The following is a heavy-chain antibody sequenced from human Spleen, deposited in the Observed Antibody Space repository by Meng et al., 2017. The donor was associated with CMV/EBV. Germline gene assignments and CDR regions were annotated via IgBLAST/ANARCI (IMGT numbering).Heavy chain of an antibody. CDR1: Y. J-gene: IGHJ4*02. CDR2: IFYSGNT. CDR3: ARERYYYDRSGYYYFFDN. Sequence: YWIGWVRQMPGKGLEWIGYIFYSGNTYYNPSLKSRVTISVDTSKNQFSLKLNSVTAADTAVYYCARERYYYDRSGYYYFFDNWGQGTLVTVSS. V-gene: IGHV4-30-4*08. D-gene: IGHD3-22*01.